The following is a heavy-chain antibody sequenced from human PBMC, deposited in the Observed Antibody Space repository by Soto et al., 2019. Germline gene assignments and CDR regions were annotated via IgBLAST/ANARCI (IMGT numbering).Heavy chain of an antibody. J-gene: IGHJ5*02. V-gene: IGHV1-69*06. CDR1: GGTFISHA. D-gene: IGHD3-10*01. CDR2: IIPVTETP. Sequence: QVQLVQSGAEVKKPGSSVRVSCKVSGGTFISHAINWLRQAPGQGLEWMVVIIPVTETPNNAEKFQGRVTITEDKATTTVYMELSSLTFDDTAVYFCARGNKGTGHYGPGSQGWYGPWGQGTLVTVSS. CDR3: ARGNKGTGHYGPGSQGWYGP.